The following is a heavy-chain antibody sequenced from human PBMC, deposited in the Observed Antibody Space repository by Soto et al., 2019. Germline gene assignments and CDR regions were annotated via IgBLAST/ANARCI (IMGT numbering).Heavy chain of an antibody. CDR3: AKDAPGSGWLSDY. D-gene: IGHD3-22*01. CDR2: IGGSGGGT. Sequence: LRLSCAASGFTFSIYAMSWVRQAPGKGLEWVSTIGGSGGGTSYADFVRGRFTIFRDNSRNTLYLQMNSLRAEDTALYYCAKDAPGSGWLSDYWGRGTLVTVSS. CDR1: GFTFSIYA. J-gene: IGHJ4*02. V-gene: IGHV3-23*01.